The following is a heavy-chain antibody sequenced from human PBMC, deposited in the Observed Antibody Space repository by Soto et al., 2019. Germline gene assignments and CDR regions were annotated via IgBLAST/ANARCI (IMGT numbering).Heavy chain of an antibody. J-gene: IGHJ6*02. CDR1: GYTFTSFY. CDR2: INPSGGIT. V-gene: IGHV1-46*01. D-gene: IGHD6-13*01. Sequence: QMQLVQSGAEVKRPGSSVRLSCKSSGYTFTSFYIHWVRQAPGQGLEWLGIINPSGGITNFAQRFQGRFTMKSTMSTNTHYMELSSLKSDDTAVYYCASSPAFSSSWYGIPPDPSHGMDVWGQGTTVTVS. CDR3: ASSPAFSSSWYGIPPDPSHGMDV.